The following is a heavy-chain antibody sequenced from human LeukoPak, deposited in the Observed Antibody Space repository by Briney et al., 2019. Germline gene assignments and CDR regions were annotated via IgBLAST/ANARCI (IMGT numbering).Heavy chain of an antibody. CDR1: GDSLNSYY. V-gene: IGHV4-59*01. D-gene: IGHD2-2*01. CDR2: IYYSGST. J-gene: IGHJ4*02. Sequence: NASETLSLTCTVSGDSLNSYYWSWIRQPPGKGLEWIGFIYYSGSTNYNPSLKSRVTISVDTSKNQFSLKLSSVTAADTAVYYCARDLRRSSCYDYWGQGTLVTVSS. CDR3: ARDLRRSSCYDY.